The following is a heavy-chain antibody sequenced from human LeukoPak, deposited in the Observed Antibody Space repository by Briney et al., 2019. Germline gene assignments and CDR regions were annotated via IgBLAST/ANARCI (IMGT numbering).Heavy chain of an antibody. CDR1: GFXFSSYA. D-gene: IGHD2-15*01. J-gene: IGHJ5*02. Sequence: GGSLRLSCAASGFXFSSYAISWVRQAPGKGREWVSGISGSDGSTYYADSVKGRFTISRDYSKNTLYVQMNSLRAEDTAVYYCAKARGFCSGGSCYNPFDPWGQGTLVTVSS. CDR2: ISGSDGST. CDR3: AKARGFCSGGSCYNPFDP. V-gene: IGHV3-23*01.